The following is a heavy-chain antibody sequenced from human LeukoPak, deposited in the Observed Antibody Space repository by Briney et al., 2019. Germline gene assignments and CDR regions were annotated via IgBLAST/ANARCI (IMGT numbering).Heavy chain of an antibody. CDR1: GGSIDGYY. D-gene: IGHD1-1*01. J-gene: IGHJ4*02. V-gene: IGHV4-59*08. Sequence: SENLSLTCTVSGGSIDGYYWSWIRQPPGKELEWIGNIYYGGSTNYNPSLKSRVTISGDTSRNHFSLSLSSVTAADTAVYYCARRRRSNWAFDSWGQGTLVTVSS. CDR3: ARRRRSNWAFDS. CDR2: IYYGGST.